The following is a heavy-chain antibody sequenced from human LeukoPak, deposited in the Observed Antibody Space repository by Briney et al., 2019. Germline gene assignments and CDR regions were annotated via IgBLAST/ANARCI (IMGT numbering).Heavy chain of an antibody. CDR3: ARDGEGIVVGVVAFDI. J-gene: IGHJ3*02. CDR1: GGSISSGSYF. D-gene: IGHD2-15*01. CDR2: IYTSGTT. Sequence: SETLSLTCTVSGGSISSGSYFWSWIRQPAGKGLEWIGRIYTSGTTNYNPSLKSRVTISVDTSKNQFSLKLSSVTAADTAVYYCARDGEGIVVGVVAFDIWGQGTMVTVSS. V-gene: IGHV4-61*02.